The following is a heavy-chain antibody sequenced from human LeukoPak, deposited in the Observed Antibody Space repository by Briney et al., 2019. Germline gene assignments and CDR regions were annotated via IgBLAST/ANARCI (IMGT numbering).Heavy chain of an antibody. V-gene: IGHV3-30*02. CDR2: IWYDGSNK. Sequence: PGGSLRLSCAASTFTFSSYGMHWVRQAPGKGLEWVAFIWYDGSNKYYTDSVKGRFTISRDNSKSTLYLQMNSLRAEDTAVYYCAKDGPQYCTSTNCLGGYWGQGTLVTVSS. CDR3: AKDGPQYCTSTNCLGGY. CDR1: TFTFSSYG. D-gene: IGHD2-2*01. J-gene: IGHJ4*02.